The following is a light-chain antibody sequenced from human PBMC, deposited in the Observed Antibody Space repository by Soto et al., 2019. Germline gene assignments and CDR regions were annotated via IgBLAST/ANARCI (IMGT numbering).Light chain of an antibody. V-gene: IGKV3-20*01. Sequence: EIVLTQSPATLSLSPGERATLSCRASQSVSSNLAWYQQKPGQAPRLLIYGASTRATGISARFSGSGFGTGFTLTISRLEPEDFAVYYCQQYGRTFGQGTKVDIK. J-gene: IGKJ1*01. CDR2: GAS. CDR3: QQYGRT. CDR1: QSVSSN.